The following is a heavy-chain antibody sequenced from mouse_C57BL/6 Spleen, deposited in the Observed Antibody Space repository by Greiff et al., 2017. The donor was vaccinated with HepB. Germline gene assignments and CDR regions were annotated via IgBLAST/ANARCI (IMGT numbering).Heavy chain of an antibody. CDR3: ARGEYNGSSDQAWFAY. CDR1: GYSITSGYY. D-gene: IGHD1-1*01. J-gene: IGHJ3*01. Sequence: EVKLQESGPGLVKPSQSLSLTCSVTGYSITSGYYWNWIRQFPGNKLEWMGYISYDGSNNYNPSLKNRISITRDTSKNQFFLKLSSVTTEDTATYYCARGEYNGSSDQAWFAYWGQGTLVTVSA. CDR2: ISYDGSN. V-gene: IGHV3-6*01.